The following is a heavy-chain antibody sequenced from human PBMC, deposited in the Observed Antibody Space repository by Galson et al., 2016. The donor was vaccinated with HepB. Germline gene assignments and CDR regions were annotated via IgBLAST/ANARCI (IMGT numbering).Heavy chain of an antibody. CDR3: SRAEIHSRGSDIRYRGL. CDR2: MDPNSGGS. D-gene: IGHD2-15*01. J-gene: IGHJ4*02. Sequence: SVKVSCKASGDSFTSFDFHWVRQASGQGLEWMGWMDPNSGGSGFAEKFQGRVAMTRNTSITTAYMELSRLAPDDTAVYYCSRAEIHSRGSDIRYRGLWGQGTLVIVSS. V-gene: IGHV1-8*01. CDR1: GDSFTSFD.